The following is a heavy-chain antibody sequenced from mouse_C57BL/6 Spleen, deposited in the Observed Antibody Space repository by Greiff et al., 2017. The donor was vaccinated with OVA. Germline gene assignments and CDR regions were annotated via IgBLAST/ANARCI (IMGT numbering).Heavy chain of an antibody. V-gene: IGHV5-16*01. D-gene: IGHD1-1*01. Sequence: EVMLVESEGGLVQPGSSMKLSCTASGFTFTGYYMAWVRQVPEKGLEWVATINHDGSSTYYLHSLKSRFILSAANANNILYLQMSSLTSEDTAAYYCARDPNYLGYVEYWGKGTTLTVSS. CDR3: ARDPNYLGYVEY. CDR2: INHDGSST. CDR1: GFTFTGYY. J-gene: IGHJ2*01.